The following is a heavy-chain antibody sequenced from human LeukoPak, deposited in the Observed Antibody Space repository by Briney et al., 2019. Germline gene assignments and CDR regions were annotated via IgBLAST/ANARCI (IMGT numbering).Heavy chain of an antibody. CDR2: IRADAVTT. CDR3: VKDDGWVQYAN. V-gene: IGHV3-23*01. Sequence: GGSLRLSCAASGFTFSSYEMNWVRQAPGKGLEWVSGIRADAVTTYYADSVKGRFIISRDNSKNTVYLQMNSLSAEDAAVYYCVKDDGWVQYANWGQGTLVTVSS. D-gene: IGHD5-24*01. CDR1: GFTFSSYE. J-gene: IGHJ4*02.